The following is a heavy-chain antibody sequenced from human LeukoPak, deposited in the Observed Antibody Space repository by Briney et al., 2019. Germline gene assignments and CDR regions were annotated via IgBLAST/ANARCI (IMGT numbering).Heavy chain of an antibody. Sequence: PSETLSLTCTVSGGSISNYYWSWIRQPPGKGLEWIGFIYYSGSTNYNPSLKSRVTISVDTSKNQFSLKLSSVTAADTAVYYCARDPSSSWYTPNWFDPWGQGTLVTVSS. D-gene: IGHD6-13*01. V-gene: IGHV4-59*12. CDR1: GGSISNYY. CDR3: ARDPSSSWYTPNWFDP. CDR2: IYYSGST. J-gene: IGHJ5*02.